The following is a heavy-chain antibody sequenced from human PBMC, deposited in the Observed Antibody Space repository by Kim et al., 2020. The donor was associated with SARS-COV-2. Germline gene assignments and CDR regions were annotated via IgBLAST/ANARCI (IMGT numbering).Heavy chain of an antibody. CDR2: ISSSSSYI. J-gene: IGHJ4*02. V-gene: IGHV3-21*01. D-gene: IGHD3-9*01. CDR1: GFTFSSYS. Sequence: GGSLRLSCAASGFTFSSYSMNWVRQAPGKGLEWVSSISSSSSYIYYADSVKGRFTISRDNAKNSLYLQMNSLRAEDTAVYYCARVTSYYDILTGYFYYFDYWGQGTLVTVSS. CDR3: ARVTSYYDILTGYFYYFDY.